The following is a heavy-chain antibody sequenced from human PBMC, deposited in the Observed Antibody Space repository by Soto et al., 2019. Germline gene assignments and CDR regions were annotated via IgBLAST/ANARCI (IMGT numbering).Heavy chain of an antibody. V-gene: IGHV3-48*01. CDR2: ISSSSSTI. Sequence: GGSLRLSCAASGFTFSSYSMNWVRQAPGKGLEWVSYISSSSSTIYYADSVKGRFTISRDNAKNSLYLQMNSLRAEDTAVYYCAPYSGYDLHTYSYFDYWGQGTLVTVSS. CDR1: GFTFSSYS. D-gene: IGHD5-12*01. J-gene: IGHJ4*02. CDR3: APYSGYDLHTYSYFDY.